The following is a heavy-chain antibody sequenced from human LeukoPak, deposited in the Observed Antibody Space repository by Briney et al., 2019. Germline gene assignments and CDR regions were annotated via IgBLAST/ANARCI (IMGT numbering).Heavy chain of an antibody. CDR3: ARDRGSPQPYSGSYHYFDY. V-gene: IGHV4-61*02. D-gene: IGHD1-26*01. J-gene: IGHJ4*02. CDR2: IYTSGST. Sequence: SQTLSLTCTVSGGSISSGSSYWSWIRQPAGKGLEWIGRIYTSGSTNYNPSLKSRVTISVDTSKNQFSLKLSSVTAADTAVYYCARDRGSPQPYSGSYHYFDYWGQGTLVTVSS. CDR1: GGSISSGSSY.